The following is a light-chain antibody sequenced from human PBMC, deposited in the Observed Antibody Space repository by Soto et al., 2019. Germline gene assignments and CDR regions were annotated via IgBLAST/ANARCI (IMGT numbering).Light chain of an antibody. Sequence: EIVMTQSPATLSVSPGQRATLSCRASQSVSSNLAWYQQKPGQAPRLLIYAASTRATGIPARFSGSGSGTEFTLTISSLQSEDCVVYYCQQYKNWPRTFGQGNKVEIK. CDR3: QQYKNWPRT. V-gene: IGKV3-15*01. CDR2: AAS. J-gene: IGKJ1*01. CDR1: QSVSSN.